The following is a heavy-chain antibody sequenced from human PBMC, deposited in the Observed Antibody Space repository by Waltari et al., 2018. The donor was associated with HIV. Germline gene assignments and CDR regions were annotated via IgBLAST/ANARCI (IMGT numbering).Heavy chain of an antibody. D-gene: IGHD5-12*01. CDR2: LSYDVTDE. V-gene: IGHV3-30*01. J-gene: IGHJ4*02. CDR1: AFVFSNYA. CDR3: AREGAYTGYDLRPSFDN. Sequence: QVQLVESGGGVVQPGKSLKLSCAASAFVFSNYAMHWVRQGPGKGLEWVGRLSYDVTDEYYADSVKGRFHMSRDNSKNTFSLQMNSLRADDTAVYYCAREGAYTGYDLRPSFDNWGQGTLVTVSS.